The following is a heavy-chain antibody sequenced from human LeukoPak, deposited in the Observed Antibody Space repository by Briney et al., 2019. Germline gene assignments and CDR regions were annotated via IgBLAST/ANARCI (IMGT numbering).Heavy chain of an antibody. J-gene: IGHJ4*02. CDR2: IRNKANSYTT. V-gene: IGHV3-72*01. D-gene: IGHD3-10*01. CDR3: ARDFMVRGDNEY. CDR1: GFTFSDHY. Sequence: QPGGSLRLSCAASGFTFSDHYMDWVRQAPGKGLERVGRIRNKANSYTTEYAASVKGRFTISRDDSKNSLYLQMNSLQTEDTAVYYCARDFMVRGDNEYWGQGTLVTVSS.